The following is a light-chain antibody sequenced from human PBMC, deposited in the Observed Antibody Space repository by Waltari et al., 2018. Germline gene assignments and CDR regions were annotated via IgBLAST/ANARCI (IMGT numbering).Light chain of an antibody. CDR2: DVH. Sequence: QSALTQPASVSGSPGQSITISCTATSSDVGDYKYVSWYQPHPGKVPKLLLYDVHNRASGMSYRFSGSKSGYTASRTISGLQAEDEADYYRSSYTTRSTRVFGTGTKVTVL. CDR3: SSYTTRSTRV. V-gene: IGLV2-14*03. CDR1: SSDVGDYKY. J-gene: IGLJ1*01.